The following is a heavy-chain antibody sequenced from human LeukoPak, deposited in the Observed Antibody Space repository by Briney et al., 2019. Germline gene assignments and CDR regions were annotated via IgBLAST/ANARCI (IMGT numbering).Heavy chain of an antibody. Sequence: PGRSLRLSCAASGFTFSSYGMHWVRQAPGKGLEWVALISYNGSNKNYADSVKGRFTISRDNSKNTLYLQMNSLRAEDTAVYYCARGQPGGSFDYWGQGTLVTVSS. CDR1: GFTFSSYG. V-gene: IGHV3-30*03. J-gene: IGHJ4*02. CDR3: ARGQPGGSFDY. D-gene: IGHD3-16*01. CDR2: ISYNGSNK.